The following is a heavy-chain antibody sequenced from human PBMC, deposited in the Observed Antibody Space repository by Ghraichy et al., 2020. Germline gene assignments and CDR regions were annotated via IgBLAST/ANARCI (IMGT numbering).Heavy chain of an antibody. CDR3: AHSMLPSVGRVWFDP. CDR1: GFSLSTSGVG. V-gene: IGHV2-5*01. J-gene: IGHJ5*02. CDR2: IYWNDDK. Sequence: SGPTLVKPTQTLTLTCTFSGFSLSTSGVGVGWIRQPPGKALERLALIYWNDDKRYSPSLKSRLTITKDTSKNQVVLTMTNMDPVDTATYYCAHSMLPSVGRVWFDPWGQGTLVTVSS. D-gene: IGHD2-15*01.